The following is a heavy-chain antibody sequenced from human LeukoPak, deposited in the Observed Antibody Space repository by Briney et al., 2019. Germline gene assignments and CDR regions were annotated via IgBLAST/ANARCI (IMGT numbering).Heavy chain of an antibody. J-gene: IGHJ5*02. CDR1: GYTFTSYG. V-gene: IGHV1-18*01. Sequence: ASVKVSCKASGYTFTSYGISRVRQAPGQGLEWMGWISAYNGNTNYAQKLQGRVTMTTDTSTSTAYMELRSLRSDDTAVYYCARDTYYDFWSGYPNWFDPWGQGTLVTVSS. CDR3: ARDTYYDFWSGYPNWFDP. D-gene: IGHD3-3*01. CDR2: ISAYNGNT.